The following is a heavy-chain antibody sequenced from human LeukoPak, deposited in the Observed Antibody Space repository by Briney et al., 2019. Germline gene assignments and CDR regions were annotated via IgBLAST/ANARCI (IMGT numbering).Heavy chain of an antibody. Sequence: SETLSLTCAVYGGSFSGYYWSWIRQPPGKGLEWIGEINHSGGTNYNPSLKSRVTISVDTSKNQFSLKLSSVTAADTAVYYCARGLRYGPSDYWGQGTLVTVSS. CDR2: INHSGGT. CDR3: ARGLRYGPSDY. J-gene: IGHJ4*02. CDR1: GGSFSGYY. D-gene: IGHD4-17*01. V-gene: IGHV4-34*01.